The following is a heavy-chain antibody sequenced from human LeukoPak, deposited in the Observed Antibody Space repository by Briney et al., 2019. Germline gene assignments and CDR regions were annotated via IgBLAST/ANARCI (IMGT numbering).Heavy chain of an antibody. V-gene: IGHV1-69*13. CDR3: ARGSGESGGYYYVY. CDR2: IIPIFGTA. CDR1: GGSFSRYA. D-gene: IGHD3-22*01. Sequence: GASVKVSFKASGGSFSRYAISWVRQAPGQGLEWMGGIIPIFGTANYAQKFQGRVTITADESTRTVYMELRTLRSEDTAIYHCARGSGESGGYYYVYWGRGTPVTVSS. J-gene: IGHJ4*02.